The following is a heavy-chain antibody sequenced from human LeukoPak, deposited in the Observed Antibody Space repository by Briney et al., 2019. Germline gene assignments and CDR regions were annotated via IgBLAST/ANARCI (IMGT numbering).Heavy chain of an antibody. Sequence: PSETLSLTCAVYGGSFSGYYWSWIRQPPGKGLEWIGEINHSGSTNYNPSLKSRVTISVDTSKNQFSLKLSSVTAADTAVYYCARGRHDFWSGYYYYYYYMDVWGKGTTVTVSS. CDR1: GGSFSGYY. CDR3: ARGRHDFWSGYYYYYYYMDV. V-gene: IGHV4-34*01. D-gene: IGHD3-3*01. CDR2: INHSGST. J-gene: IGHJ6*03.